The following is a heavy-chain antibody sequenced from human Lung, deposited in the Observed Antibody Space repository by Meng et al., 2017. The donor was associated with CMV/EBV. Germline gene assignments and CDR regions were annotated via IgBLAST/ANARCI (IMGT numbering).Heavy chain of an antibody. CDR2: MSFDGGNI. V-gene: IGHV3-30-3*01. Sequence: LTXAASGFTFSRYAMHWVRQAQGKGLEWVALMSFDGGNIQYTDSLKGRFTISRDNSKNVLYLEMNSLRLEDTAVYYCARDGDYCTDGTCYFDYWGQGTXVTVSS. D-gene: IGHD2-8*01. CDR3: ARDGDYCTDGTCYFDY. J-gene: IGHJ4*02. CDR1: GFTFSRYA.